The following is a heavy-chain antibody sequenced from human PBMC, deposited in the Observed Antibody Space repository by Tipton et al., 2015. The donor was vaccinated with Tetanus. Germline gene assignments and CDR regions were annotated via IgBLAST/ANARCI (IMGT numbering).Heavy chain of an antibody. D-gene: IGHD2-2*01. CDR1: GGSISSGGYY. CDR2: IYYSGST. V-gene: IGHV4-31*03. J-gene: IGHJ4*02. CDR3: ARELPTSSQYYFDY. Sequence: TLSLTCTVSGGSISSGGYYWSWIRQHPGKGLEWIGYIYYSGSTYYNPSLKSRVTISVDTSKNQFSLKLGSVTAADTAVYYCARELPTSSQYYFDYWGQGTLVTVSS.